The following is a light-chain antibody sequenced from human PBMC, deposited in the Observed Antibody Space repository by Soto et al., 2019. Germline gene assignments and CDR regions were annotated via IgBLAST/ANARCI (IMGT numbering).Light chain of an antibody. CDR3: QQYHNWPPT. J-gene: IGKJ1*01. V-gene: IGKV3-15*01. Sequence: IVMTQSPATLSVSPXERVTLLCRSSQIVSQSVISKLAWYQPKPGRAPRSLIHGASPRATGIPARFSGSGSGTEFTLTISSLQSEDLAVYFCQQYHNWPPTFGQGTKVDIK. CDR1: QIVSQSVISK. CDR2: GAS.